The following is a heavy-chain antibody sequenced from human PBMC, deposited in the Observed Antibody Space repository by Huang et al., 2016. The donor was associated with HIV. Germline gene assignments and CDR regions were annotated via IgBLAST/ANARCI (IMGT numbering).Heavy chain of an antibody. Sequence: QVQLVESGGGVVQPGRSLRLSCAASGFPCNNHAMHWVRQAPGKGLYWVAVIAKDGSNNYYADAVKGRFTSSRDSAKSTLFLHMTSLRTEDTAVYYCARAKDTWDAYDIWGQGTMVIVSS. D-gene: IGHD5-18*01. J-gene: IGHJ3*02. V-gene: IGHV3-30-3*01. CDR1: GFPCNNHA. CDR3: ARAKDTWDAYDI. CDR2: IAKDGSNN.